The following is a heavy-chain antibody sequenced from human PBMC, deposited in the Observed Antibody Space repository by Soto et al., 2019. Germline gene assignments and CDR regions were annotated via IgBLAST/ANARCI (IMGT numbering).Heavy chain of an antibody. D-gene: IGHD3-22*01. J-gene: IGHJ6*02. CDR1: GFTFSSYG. V-gene: IGHV3-30*18. CDR2: ISYDGSNK. Sequence: LRLSCAASGFTFSSYGMHWVRQAPGKGLEWVAVISYDGSNKYYADSVKGRFTISRDNSKNTLYLQMNSLRAEDTAVYYCAKVNRDYYDSSGQTYGMDVWGQGTTVTVSS. CDR3: AKVNRDYYDSSGQTYGMDV.